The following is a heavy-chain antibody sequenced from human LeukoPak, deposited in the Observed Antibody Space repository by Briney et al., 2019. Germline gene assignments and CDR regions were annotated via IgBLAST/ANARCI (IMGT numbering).Heavy chain of an antibody. D-gene: IGHD5-18*01. CDR3: ARKRGYSYGPFDY. Sequence: SETLSLTCAVYGGSFSGYYWSWIRQPPGKGLEWIGEINHSGSTNYNPSLKSRVTISVDTSKNQFSLKLSSVTAADTAVYYCARKRGYSYGPFDYWGQGTLVTVSS. CDR2: INHSGST. CDR1: GGSFSGYY. J-gene: IGHJ4*02. V-gene: IGHV4-34*01.